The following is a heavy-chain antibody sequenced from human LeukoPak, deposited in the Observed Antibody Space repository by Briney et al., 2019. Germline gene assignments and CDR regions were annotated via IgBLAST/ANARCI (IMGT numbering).Heavy chain of an antibody. J-gene: IGHJ4*02. CDR2: IYHSGST. D-gene: IGHD4-11*01. CDR1: GGSISSSNW. CDR3: ARRMTTIDPFDY. V-gene: IGHV4-4*02. Sequence: PSETLSLTCAVSGGSISSSNWWSWVRQPPGKGLEWIGEIYHSGSTNYNPSLKSRVTISVDKSKNQFSLKLSSVAAADTAVYYCARRMTTIDPFDYWGQGTLVTVSS.